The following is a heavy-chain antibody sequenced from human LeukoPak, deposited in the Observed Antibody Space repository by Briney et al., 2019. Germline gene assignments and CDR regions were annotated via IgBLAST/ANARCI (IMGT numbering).Heavy chain of an antibody. V-gene: IGHV1-18*01. CDR3: ARVSSGTTCLDY. J-gene: IGHJ4*02. CDR2: ISAYNGNT. CDR1: GYTFTSYD. Sequence: ASVKVSCKASGYTFTSYDINWVRQAPGQGLEWMGWISAYNGNTNYAQKLQGRVTMTTDTSTGTAYMELRSLRSDDTAVYYCARVSSGTTCLDYWGQGTLVTVSS. D-gene: IGHD3-10*02.